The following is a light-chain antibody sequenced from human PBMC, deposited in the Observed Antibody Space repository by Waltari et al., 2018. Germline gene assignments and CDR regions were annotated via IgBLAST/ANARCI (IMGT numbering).Light chain of an antibody. J-gene: IGKJ1*01. CDR1: QSVSRT. CDR3: QHYVRLPVT. Sequence: SCRASQSVSRTLAWYQQKPGQAPRLLIYGASTRATGIPDRFSGSGSGTDFSLTISRLEPEDLAVYYCQHYVRLPVTFGQGTKVEIK. CDR2: GAS. V-gene: IGKV3-20*01.